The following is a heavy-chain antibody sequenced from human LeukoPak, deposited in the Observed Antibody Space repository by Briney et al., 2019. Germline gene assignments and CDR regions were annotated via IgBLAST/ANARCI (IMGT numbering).Heavy chain of an antibody. J-gene: IGHJ4*02. CDR2: IYHSGST. D-gene: IGHD3-22*01. CDR1: GVSITSYY. CDR3: ARRGYYYDSSHYYYFDY. Sequence: SETLSLTCTVSGVSITSYYWSWIRQPPGKGLEWLGSIYHSGSTNDNPSLKSRVTTSVDTSKNQFSLKLSSVTAADTAVYYCARRGYYYDSSHYYYFDYWGQGTLGTVSS. V-gene: IGHV4-59*08.